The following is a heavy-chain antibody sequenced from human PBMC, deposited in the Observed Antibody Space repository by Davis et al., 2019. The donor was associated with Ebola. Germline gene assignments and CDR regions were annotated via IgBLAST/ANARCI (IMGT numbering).Heavy chain of an antibody. CDR1: GYIFTLYW. CDR2: IDPSDSYT. Sequence: PGGSLRLSCKGSGYIFTLYWITWVRQMPGKGLEWMGKIDPSDSYTNYSPSFQGHVTISADKSMSTAYLQWSNLEASDTAIYYCARLLGVDPTENDYWGQGTLVTVSS. V-gene: IGHV5-10-1*01. CDR3: ARLLGVDPTENDY. D-gene: IGHD3-3*01. J-gene: IGHJ4*02.